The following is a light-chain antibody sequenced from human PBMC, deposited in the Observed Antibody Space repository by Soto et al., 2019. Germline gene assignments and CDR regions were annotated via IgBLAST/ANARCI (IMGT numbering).Light chain of an antibody. CDR1: QSVSSS. V-gene: IGKV3-11*01. J-gene: IGKJ5*01. CDR3: QQRNNRPLT. Sequence: EIVLTQSPATLSLSPRGRATLSCRSSQSVSSSLAWYQQKPGLAPTLPIIDAATRATAITPGFSGSRSATAFTLTTSSLQPEDYVVYYCQQRNNRPLTFGQGTRLEIK. CDR2: DAA.